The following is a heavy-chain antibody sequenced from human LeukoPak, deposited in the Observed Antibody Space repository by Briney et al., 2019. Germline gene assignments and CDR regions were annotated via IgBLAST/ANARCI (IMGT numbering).Heavy chain of an antibody. CDR3: ARFIAAAGFGFDY. D-gene: IGHD6-13*01. CDR1: GGSFSGNY. Sequence: SETLSLTCAVYGGSFSGNYWSWIRQPPGKGLEWMGEINHSGSTNYNPSLKSRVTISVDTSKNQFSLKLSSVTAADTAVYYCARFIAAAGFGFDYWGQGTLVTVSS. J-gene: IGHJ4*02. V-gene: IGHV4-34*01. CDR2: INHSGST.